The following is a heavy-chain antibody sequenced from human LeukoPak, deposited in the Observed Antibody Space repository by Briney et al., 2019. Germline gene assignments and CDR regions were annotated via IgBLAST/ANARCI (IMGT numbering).Heavy chain of an antibody. D-gene: IGHD3-22*01. CDR3: ARDKAFLGYYDTSGYFQQWFDS. V-gene: IGHV1-18*01. CDR2: ISAYNGNT. CDR1: GYTFTNYG. J-gene: IGHJ5*01. Sequence: ASVKVSCKASGYTFTNYGISWVRQAPGQGLECMGWISAYNGNTNYAQRFQDRVTMTTDTSTSTAYMDLRSLGFDDTAVYYCARDKAFLGYYDTSGYFQQWFDSWGQGTLVTVSS.